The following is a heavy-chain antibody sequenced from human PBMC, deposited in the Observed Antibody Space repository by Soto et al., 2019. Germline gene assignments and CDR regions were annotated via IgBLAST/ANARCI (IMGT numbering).Heavy chain of an antibody. CDR3: ARGPPTSCSGGNCYSHYCDY. CDR1: GYTFTSYG. D-gene: IGHD2-15*01. J-gene: IGHJ4*02. V-gene: IGHV1-18*01. CDR2: ISAYSGST. Sequence: QVQLVQAGAEVKKPGASVKVSCKASGYTFTSYGISWVRQAPGQGREWMGWISAYSGSTKYAQKLQDRVSMTTDTSTNIAYMELRSLRSDATAIYYCARGPPTSCSGGNCYSHYCDYGGQGTLVTVSS.